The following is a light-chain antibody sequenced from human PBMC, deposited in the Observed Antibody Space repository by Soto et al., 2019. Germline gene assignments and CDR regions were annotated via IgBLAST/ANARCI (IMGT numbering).Light chain of an antibody. CDR1: QSVSSN. Sequence: EIVMTQSPATLSVSPGERATLSCRASQSVSSNLAWYQQKPGQAPRLLIYGASTRATGIPARFSGSGSGTEFTLTISSLQSEDFAVYYCQQYAGSLYTFGQGTKLEIK. CDR3: QQYAGSLYT. J-gene: IGKJ2*01. CDR2: GAS. V-gene: IGKV3-15*01.